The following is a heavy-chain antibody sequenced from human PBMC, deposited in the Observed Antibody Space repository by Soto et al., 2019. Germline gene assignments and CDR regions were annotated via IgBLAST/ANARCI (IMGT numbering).Heavy chain of an antibody. CDR3: ARGGGFRTVTTAGYYYYYGMDV. J-gene: IGHJ6*02. CDR1: GYTFTSYG. Sequence: QVQLVQSGAEVKKPGASVKVSCKASGYTFTSYGISWVRQAPGQGLEWRGWISAYNGNTNYAQKLQGRVTMTTDTSPSTAYMELGSLRSDDKAVYCCARGGGFRTVTTAGYYYYYGMDVWGQGTTVTVSS. V-gene: IGHV1-18*04. D-gene: IGHD4-17*01. CDR2: ISAYNGNT.